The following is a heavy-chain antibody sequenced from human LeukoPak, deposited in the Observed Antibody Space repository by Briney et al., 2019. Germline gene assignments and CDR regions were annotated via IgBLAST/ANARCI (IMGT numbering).Heavy chain of an antibody. Sequence: SETLSLTCTVSGGSISSSSYYWGWIRQPPGKGPEWIGSIYYSGSTYYNPSLKSRVTISVDTSKNQFSLKLSSVTAADTAVYYCARQTTTADYWGQGTLVTVSS. V-gene: IGHV4-39*01. CDR2: IYYSGST. CDR3: ARQTTTADY. CDR1: GGSISSSSYY. J-gene: IGHJ4*02. D-gene: IGHD4-17*01.